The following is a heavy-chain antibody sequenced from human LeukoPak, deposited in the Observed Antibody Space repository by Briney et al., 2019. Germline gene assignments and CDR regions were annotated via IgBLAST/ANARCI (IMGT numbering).Heavy chain of an antibody. CDR1: GFTFSSYS. CDR2: ISSTSTYI. CDR3: ARDPDSVVGATTGVDY. V-gene: IGHV3-21*01. Sequence: PGGSLRLSCAASGFTFSSYSMNWVRQAPGKGLEWVSSISSTSTYIYYADSVKGRFTISRDNSKNTLYLQMNSLRAEDTAVYYCARDPDSVVGATTGVDYWGQGTLVTVSS. J-gene: IGHJ4*02. D-gene: IGHD1-26*01.